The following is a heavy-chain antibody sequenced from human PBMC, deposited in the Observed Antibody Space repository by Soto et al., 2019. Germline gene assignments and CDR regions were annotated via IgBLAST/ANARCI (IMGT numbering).Heavy chain of an antibody. CDR1: GYTFTELS. D-gene: IGHD1-7*01. CDR2: FDPEDGET. J-gene: IGHJ6*04. V-gene: IGHV1-24*01. Sequence: ASVKASCKVSGYTFTELSMHWVRQAPGKGLEWMGGFDPEDGETIYAQKFQGRVTMTEDTSTDTAYMELSSLRSEDTAVYYCATASRYQYNWNYAGPTKWGKGTTVTVSS. CDR3: ATASRYQYNWNYAGPTK.